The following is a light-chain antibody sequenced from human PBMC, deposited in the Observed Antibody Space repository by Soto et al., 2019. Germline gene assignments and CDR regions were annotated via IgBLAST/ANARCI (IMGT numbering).Light chain of an antibody. V-gene: IGKV1-39*01. Sequence: DIQMTQSPSSLSASVGDRVTITCRASQSISSYLNWYQQKPGKAPKLLIYAASSLQSEVPSRFSGSGSGKEFTLTIISLQPEDFATNNCQQSYSTPRTFGQGTKVEIK. CDR1: QSISSY. J-gene: IGKJ1*01. CDR2: AAS. CDR3: QQSYSTPRT.